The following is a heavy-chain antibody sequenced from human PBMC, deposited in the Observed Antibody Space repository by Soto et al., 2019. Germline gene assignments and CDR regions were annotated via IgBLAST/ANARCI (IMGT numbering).Heavy chain of an antibody. V-gene: IGHV3-23*01. CDR1: GFTFSSYA. CDR3: AKDRWELLGLSHAFDI. J-gene: IGHJ3*02. CDR2: ISGSGGST. D-gene: IGHD1-26*01. Sequence: EVQLLESGGGLVQPGGSLRLSCAASGFTFSSYAMSWVRQAPGKGLEWVSAISGSGGSTYYADSVKGRFTISRDNSKNTLYLQMNSLRAEDTAVYYCAKDRWELLGLSHAFDIWGQGTMVTVSS.